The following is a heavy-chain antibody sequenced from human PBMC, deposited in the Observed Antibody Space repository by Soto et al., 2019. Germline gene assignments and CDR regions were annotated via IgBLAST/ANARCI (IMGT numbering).Heavy chain of an antibody. Sequence: GSLRLSCAASGFTFSSYAMSWIRQPPGKGLEWIGEINHSGSTNYNPSLKSRVTISVDTSKNQFSLKLSSVTAADTAVYYCARATVVLRYFDWLSPVGYFDYWGQGTLVTVSS. D-gene: IGHD3-9*01. CDR2: INHSGST. V-gene: IGHV4-34*01. J-gene: IGHJ4*02. CDR1: GFTFSSYA. CDR3: ARATVVLRYFDWLSPVGYFDY.